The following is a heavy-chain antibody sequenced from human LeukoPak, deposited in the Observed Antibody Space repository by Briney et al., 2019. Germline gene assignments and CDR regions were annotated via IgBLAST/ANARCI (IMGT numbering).Heavy chain of an antibody. D-gene: IGHD3-3*01. CDR1: GFTFSSYA. CDR3: AKDLGGAILRFLGLDY. J-gene: IGHJ4*02. Sequence: GGSLRLSCAASGFTFSSYAMSWVRQAPGKGLEWVSAISGSGGSTYYADSVKGRFTISRDNSKNTLYLQMNSLRAEDTAVYYCAKDLGGAILRFLGLDYWGQGTLVTVSS. CDR2: ISGSGGST. V-gene: IGHV3-23*01.